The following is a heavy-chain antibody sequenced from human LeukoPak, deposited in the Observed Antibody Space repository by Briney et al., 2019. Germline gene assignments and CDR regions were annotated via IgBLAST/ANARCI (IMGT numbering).Heavy chain of an antibody. D-gene: IGHD1-26*01. V-gene: IGHV1-46*01. CDR3: ARESGGRTGGKTFDY. CDR1: GYTFTDYY. J-gene: IGHJ4*02. Sequence: GSVKGSCKASGYTFTDYYTHWGRQVPGQGLEWMGIFRPSGTTTVYPLELQGRVTLTRDTSTSTVYMELSSLTSADTAVYFCARESGGRTGGKTFDYWGQGTLVTVSS. CDR2: FRPSGTTT.